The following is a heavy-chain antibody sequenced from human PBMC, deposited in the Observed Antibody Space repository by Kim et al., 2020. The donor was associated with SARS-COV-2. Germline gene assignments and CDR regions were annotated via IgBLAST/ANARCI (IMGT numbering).Heavy chain of an antibody. V-gene: IGHV1-46*01. CDR2: INPSGGST. CDR1: GYTFTSYY. CDR3: ARTDGPRGSYYYYYYMDV. Sequence: ASVKVSCKASGYTFTSYYMHWVRQAPGQGLEWMGIINPSGGSTSYAQKFQGRVTMTRDTSTSTVYMELSSLRSEDTAVYYCARTDGPRGSYYYYYYMDVWGKGTTVTVSS. J-gene: IGHJ6*03. D-gene: IGHD3-16*01.